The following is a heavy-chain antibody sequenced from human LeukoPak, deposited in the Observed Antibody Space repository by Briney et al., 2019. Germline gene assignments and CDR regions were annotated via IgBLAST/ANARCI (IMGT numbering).Heavy chain of an antibody. D-gene: IGHD3-3*01. J-gene: IGHJ4*02. V-gene: IGHV4-61*02. CDR2: FYTSGST. CDR1: GGSISSGSYY. Sequence: SETLSLTCTVSGGSISSGSYYWSWIRQPAGKGLEWIGRFYTSGSTNYNPSLKSRVTISVDTSKNQFPLKLSSVTAADTAVYYCARAENDFWSGYYFDYWGQGTLVTVSS. CDR3: ARAENDFWSGYYFDY.